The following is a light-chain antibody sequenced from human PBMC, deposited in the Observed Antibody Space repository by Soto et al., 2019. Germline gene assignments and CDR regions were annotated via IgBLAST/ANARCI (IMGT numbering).Light chain of an antibody. J-gene: IGLJ3*02. CDR3: SSYKGSSTV. CDR1: NGDVGGYKY. Sequence: QSALTQPASVSGSPGQSIAISCTGSNGDVGGYKYVCWYQQHPGKAPKLLIFGVSNRPSGVSNRFSGSKSGNTASLTISGLQAEDEADYYCSSYKGSSTVFGGGTKLTVL. CDR2: GVS. V-gene: IGLV2-14*03.